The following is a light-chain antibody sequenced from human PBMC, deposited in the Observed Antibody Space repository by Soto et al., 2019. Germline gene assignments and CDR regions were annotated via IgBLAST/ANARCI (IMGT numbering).Light chain of an antibody. CDR1: QNINNY. CDR3: QQYEDLPT. V-gene: IGKV1-33*01. CDR2: DAS. J-gene: IGKJ5*01. Sequence: DIQMTQSPSSLSASVGDIVTISCQASQNINNYLNWYQQKPGRAPKLLIYDASNLEAGVPSRFRGSRSGTDFTFTISRLQPEDIATYYCQQYEDLPTFGQGTRLEIK.